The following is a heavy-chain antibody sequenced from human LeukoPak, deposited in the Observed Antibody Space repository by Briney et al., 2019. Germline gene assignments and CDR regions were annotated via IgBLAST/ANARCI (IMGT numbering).Heavy chain of an antibody. CDR1: GFTFSGSA. D-gene: IGHD3-22*01. CDR3: TRREDYYDSSGYYSADC. J-gene: IGHJ4*02. Sequence: GGSLKLSCAASGFTFSGSAMHWVRQASGKGLEWVGRIRSKANSYATAYAASVKGRFTISRDDSKNTAYLQMNSLKTEDTAVYYCTRREDYYDSSGYYSADCWGQATLVTVSS. V-gene: IGHV3-73*01. CDR2: IRSKANSYAT.